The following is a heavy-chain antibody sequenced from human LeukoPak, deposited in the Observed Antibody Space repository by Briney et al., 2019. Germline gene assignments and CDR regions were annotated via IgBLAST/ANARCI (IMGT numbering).Heavy chain of an antibody. D-gene: IGHD4-23*01. CDR3: ARVVTPSYYYMDV. J-gene: IGHJ6*03. CDR1: GYTFTSYD. CDR2: MNPNSGNT. V-gene: IGHV1-8*01. Sequence: SVKVSCKASGYTFTSYDINWVRKATGQGLEWMGWMNPNSGNTGYAQKFQGRVTITADESTSTAYMELSSLRSEDTAVYYCARVVTPSYYYMDVWGKGTTVTVSS.